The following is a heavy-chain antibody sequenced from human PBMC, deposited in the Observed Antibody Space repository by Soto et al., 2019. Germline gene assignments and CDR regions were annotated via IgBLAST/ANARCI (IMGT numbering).Heavy chain of an antibody. Sequence: PGGSLRLSCAASGFTFSTNWMHWVRQAPGKGLVWVSRINSDGSSTTYADSVKGRFTISRDNAKNTLYLQMSSLRAEDTAVYYCARVAADSYDFWSGYIYYYGMDVWGQGTTVTVSS. CDR2: INSDGSST. J-gene: IGHJ6*02. CDR3: ARVAADSYDFWSGYIYYYGMDV. D-gene: IGHD3-3*01. V-gene: IGHV3-74*03. CDR1: GFTFSTNW.